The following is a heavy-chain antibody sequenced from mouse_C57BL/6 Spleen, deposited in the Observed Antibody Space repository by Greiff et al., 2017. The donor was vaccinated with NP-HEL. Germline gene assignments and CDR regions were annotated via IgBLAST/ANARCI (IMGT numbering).Heavy chain of an antibody. CDR2: IHPTRVST. D-gene: IGHD2-4*01. V-gene: IGHV1-64*01. Sequence: QVQLQQPGAELVKPGASVKLSCKASGYTFTSYWMHWVKQRPGQGLEWIGMIHPTRVSTNSNAPFKSKATLTVDNSSSTGYMQLSGLTSEDSAVYYCATEDDYDDAMDYWGQGTSVTVSS. CDR3: ATEDDYDDAMDY. J-gene: IGHJ4*01. CDR1: GYTFTSYW.